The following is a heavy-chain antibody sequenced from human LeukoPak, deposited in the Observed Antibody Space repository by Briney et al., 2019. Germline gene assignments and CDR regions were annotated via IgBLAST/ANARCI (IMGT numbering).Heavy chain of an antibody. J-gene: IGHJ1*01. D-gene: IGHD4-17*01. V-gene: IGHV7-4-1*02. Sequence: ASVKVSCKASGYTFTSYGMNWVRQAPGQGLEWTGWINTNTGNPTYAQGFTGRFVFSLDTSVSTAYLQISSLKAEDTAVYYCARSVTPQYFQHWGPGTLVTVSS. CDR2: INTNTGNP. CDR1: GYTFTSYG. CDR3: ARSVTPQYFQH.